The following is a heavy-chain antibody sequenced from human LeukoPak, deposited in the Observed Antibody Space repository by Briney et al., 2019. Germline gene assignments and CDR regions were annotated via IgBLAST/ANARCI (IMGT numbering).Heavy chain of an antibody. CDR1: GYTFTDYY. V-gene: IGHV1-2*02. CDR3: ATVHHRYYDFWSGYYTTNY. Sequence: ASVKVSCKASGYTFTDYYMHWVRQAPGQGREWMGWINPNSGGTNYAQKFQGRVTMTRDTSISTAYMELSRLRSDDTAVYYCATVHHRYYDFWSGYYTTNYWGQGTLVTVSS. D-gene: IGHD3-3*01. J-gene: IGHJ4*02. CDR2: INPNSGGT.